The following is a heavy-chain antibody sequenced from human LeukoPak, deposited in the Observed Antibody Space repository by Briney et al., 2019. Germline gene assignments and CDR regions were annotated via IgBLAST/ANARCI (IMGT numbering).Heavy chain of an antibody. CDR1: GFTFSNYW. CDR3: ARGGLEPVDY. V-gene: IGHV3-74*01. D-gene: IGHD5-24*01. J-gene: IGHJ4*02. CDR2: INTDGRTT. Sequence: PGGSLRLSCAVSGFTFSNYWMHWVRQAPGMGLVWVSRINTDGRTTSYADSVKGRFTISRDNAKNILYLEVNSLRTDDTAVYYCARGGLEPVDYWGREPWSPSPQ.